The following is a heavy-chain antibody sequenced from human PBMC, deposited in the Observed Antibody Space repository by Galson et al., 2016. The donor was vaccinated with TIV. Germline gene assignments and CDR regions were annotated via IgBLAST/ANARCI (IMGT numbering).Heavy chain of an antibody. D-gene: IGHD3-22*01. CDR2: IVPIFRTP. Sequence: SVKVSCKASEDTFSNHAISWARQAPGQGLEWMGRIVPIFRTPTYAQKFQGRVTLTADESTSTAYMALSNLRSVDTAVYYCARGIYFYDSSRKGDAFDVWGQGSMVTVSS. CDR1: EDTFSNHA. V-gene: IGHV1-69*13. CDR3: ARGIYFYDSSRKGDAFDV. J-gene: IGHJ3*01.